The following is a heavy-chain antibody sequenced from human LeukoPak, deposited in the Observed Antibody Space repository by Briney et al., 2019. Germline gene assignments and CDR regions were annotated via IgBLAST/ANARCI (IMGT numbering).Heavy chain of an antibody. CDR3: AKGSAVADINFDY. CDR1: GFTFSSYV. D-gene: IGHD6-19*01. Sequence: GGSLRLSCAASGFTFSSYVMSWVRQAPGKGLEWVSAISGSGSSTYFADSVQGRFTISRDNSKNTLYLQMNSLRAEDTAVYYCAKGSAVADINFDYWGQGTLVTVSS. J-gene: IGHJ4*02. CDR2: ISGSGSST. V-gene: IGHV3-23*01.